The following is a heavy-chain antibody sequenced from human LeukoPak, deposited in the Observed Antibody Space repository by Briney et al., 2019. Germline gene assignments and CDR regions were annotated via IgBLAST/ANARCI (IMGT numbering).Heavy chain of an antibody. CDR3: TRGWSSAGVFDS. V-gene: IGHV4-61*02. CDR1: GGSIKTGGYS. D-gene: IGHD6-19*01. Sequence: SQTLSLTCTVSGGSIKTGGYSWTWIRQPAGKGLEWIGRVYISGNTDQNPSFKSRVTVSMDSSKNQFSLEMKSVTAADTAVYYCTRGWSSAGVFDSWGQGTVVTVSS. J-gene: IGHJ3*02. CDR2: VYISGNT.